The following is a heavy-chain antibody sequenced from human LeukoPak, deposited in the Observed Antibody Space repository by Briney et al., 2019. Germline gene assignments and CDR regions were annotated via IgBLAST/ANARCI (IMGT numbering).Heavy chain of an antibody. J-gene: IGHJ4*02. D-gene: IGHD4-17*01. CDR2: ISSSSSTI. CDR3: ARVEGYGDYWRSVDY. CDR1: GFTFSSYS. V-gene: IGHV3-48*02. Sequence: QPGGSLRLSCAASGFTFSSYSMNWVRQAPGKGLEWVSYISSSSSTIYYADSVKGRFTISRDNAKNSLYLQMNSLRDEDTAVYYCARVEGYGDYWRSVDYWGQGTLVTVSS.